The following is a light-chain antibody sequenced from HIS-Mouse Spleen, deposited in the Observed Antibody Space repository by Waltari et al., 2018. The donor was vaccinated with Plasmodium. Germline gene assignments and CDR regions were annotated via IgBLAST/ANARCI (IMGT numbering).Light chain of an antibody. CDR2: AAS. V-gene: IGKV1-8*01. CDR3: QQYYSYPLT. CDR1: QGISSY. Sequence: AIRMTPSPSSFSASTGDRVTIPCRASQGISSYLSWYQQKPGKAPKLLIYAASTLQSGVPSRFSGSGSGTDFTLTISCLQSEDFATYYGQQYYSYPLTFGGGTKVEIK. J-gene: IGKJ4*01.